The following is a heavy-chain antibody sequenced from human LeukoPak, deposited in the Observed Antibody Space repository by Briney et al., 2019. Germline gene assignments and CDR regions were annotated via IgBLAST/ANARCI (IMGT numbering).Heavy chain of an antibody. V-gene: IGHV4-31*03. J-gene: IGHJ5*02. CDR2: IYYSGST. CDR3: ARCVGFGELLSVWFDP. CDR1: GGSISSGAYY. D-gene: IGHD3-10*01. Sequence: KPSETLSLTCSVSGGSISSGAYYWSWIRQPPGKGLEWIGYIYYSGSTYYNPSLKSRVTISVDTSKNQFSLKLSSVTAADTAVYYCARCVGFGELLSVWFDPWGQGTLVTVSS.